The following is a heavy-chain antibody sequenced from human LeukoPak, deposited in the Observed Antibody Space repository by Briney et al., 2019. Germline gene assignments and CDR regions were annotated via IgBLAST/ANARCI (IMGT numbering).Heavy chain of an antibody. Sequence: GGSLRLSCAASGFTLSYFSMNWVRQAPGKGLEWVSYISSSSNTIYYPDSVKGRFTISRDNAKNSLYLQMNSPRAEDTAVYYCARDEGWPAIKDWGQGTLVTVSS. V-gene: IGHV3-48*01. CDR2: ISSSSNTI. CDR3: ARDEGWPAIKD. D-gene: IGHD2-15*01. CDR1: GFTLSYFS. J-gene: IGHJ4*02.